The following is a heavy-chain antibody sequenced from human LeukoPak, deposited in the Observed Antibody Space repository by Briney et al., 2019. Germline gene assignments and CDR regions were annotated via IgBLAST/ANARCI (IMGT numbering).Heavy chain of an antibody. D-gene: IGHD5-18*01. J-gene: IGHJ4*02. CDR2: INAGNGNT. V-gene: IGHV1-3*01. CDR3: ARVDTATLDY. Sequence: GASVKVSCKASGFTFTSYAMHWVRQAPGQRLEWMGWINAGNGNTKYSQKFQGRVTITRDTSASIAYTELSSLRPDDTAVYYCARVDTATLDYWGQGTLVTVSS. CDR1: GFTFTSYA.